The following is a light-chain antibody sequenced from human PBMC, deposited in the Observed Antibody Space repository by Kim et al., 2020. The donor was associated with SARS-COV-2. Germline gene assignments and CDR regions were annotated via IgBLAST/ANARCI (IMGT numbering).Light chain of an antibody. J-gene: IGKJ3*01. CDR3: QQYCCSPFT. CDR2: GAS. Sequence: TPTESSTLSCRASQSVSSSYLAGYQQKPGQPPRRLIYGASCRPTGIPDRFSGGGSGTEFSLTISRLEPEDFAVYYCQQYCCSPFTFGPGTKVDIK. V-gene: IGKV3-20*01. CDR1: QSVSSSY.